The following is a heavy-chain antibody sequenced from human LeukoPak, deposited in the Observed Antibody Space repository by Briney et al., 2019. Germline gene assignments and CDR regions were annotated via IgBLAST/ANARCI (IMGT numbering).Heavy chain of an antibody. CDR2: ISYDGSNK. CDR3: AKDGLGRHTYYDILTGYSGGIDY. V-gene: IGHV3-30*18. D-gene: IGHD3-9*01. CDR1: GFTFSSYG. J-gene: IGHJ4*02. Sequence: GRSLRFSCAASGFTFSSYGMHWVRQAPGKGLEWVAVISYDGSNKYYADSVKGRFTISRDNSKNTLYLQMNSLRAEDTAVYYCAKDGLGRHTYYDILTGYSGGIDYWGQGTLVTVSS.